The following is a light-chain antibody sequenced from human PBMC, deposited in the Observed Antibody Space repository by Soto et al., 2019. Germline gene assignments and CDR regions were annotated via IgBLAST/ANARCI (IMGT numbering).Light chain of an antibody. CDR3: SSYTSSSTLVV. J-gene: IGLJ2*01. V-gene: IGLV2-14*01. CDR1: SSDVGGYNY. Sequence: QSALTQPASVSGSPGQSITISCTGTSSDVGGYNYVSWYQQHPGKAPKLMIYDVSNRPSGVSNRFSGSKSGNTASLTISGLQAEDEADYCCSSYTSSSTLVVFGGGTMLTVL. CDR2: DVS.